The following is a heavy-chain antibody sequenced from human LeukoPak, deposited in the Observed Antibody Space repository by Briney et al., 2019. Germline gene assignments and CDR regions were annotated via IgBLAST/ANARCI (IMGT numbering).Heavy chain of an antibody. CDR3: ARGPRYYYDSSGYYYYYYYMDV. Sequence: PSETLSLTCAVYGGSFSGYYWSWIRQPPGKGLEWIGYIYYSGSTNYNPSLKSRVTISVDTSKNQFSLKLSSVTAADTAVYYCARGPRYYYDSSGYYYYYYYMDVWGKGTTVTVSS. CDR1: GGSFSGYY. CDR2: IYYSGST. V-gene: IGHV4-59*01. D-gene: IGHD3-22*01. J-gene: IGHJ6*03.